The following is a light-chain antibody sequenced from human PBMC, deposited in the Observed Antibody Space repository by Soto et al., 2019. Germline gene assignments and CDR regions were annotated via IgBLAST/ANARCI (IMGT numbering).Light chain of an antibody. CDR3: QQYNNWRYT. J-gene: IGKJ2*01. CDR2: GAS. V-gene: IGKV3-15*01. CDR1: QSLSRN. Sequence: EIVMTQSPATLSVSPGERATLSCRASQSLSRNLAWYQQKPGQAPRLLIHGASTRATGIPARFSGSGSGTEFTLIISSLQSEDFAVYNCQQYNNWRYTFGQGTKLEI.